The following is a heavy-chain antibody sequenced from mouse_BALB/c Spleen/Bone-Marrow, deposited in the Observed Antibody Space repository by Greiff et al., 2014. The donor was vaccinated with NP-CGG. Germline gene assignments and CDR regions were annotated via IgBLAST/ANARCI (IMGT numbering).Heavy chain of an antibody. J-gene: IGHJ4*01. Sequence: VQLQQSGAELAKPGASVKMSCKASGYTFTSYWMHWVKQRPGQGLEWIGYINPSTGYTDYNQKFNDKATLTADKSSSTAYMQLSSLTSKDSAVYYCARGNPLYAMGYWGQGTSVTVSS. CDR3: ARGNPLYAMGY. V-gene: IGHV1-7*01. D-gene: IGHD2-1*01. CDR1: GYTFTSYW. CDR2: INPSTGYT.